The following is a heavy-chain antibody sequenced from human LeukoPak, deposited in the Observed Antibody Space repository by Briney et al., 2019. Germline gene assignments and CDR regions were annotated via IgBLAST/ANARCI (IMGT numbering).Heavy chain of an antibody. Sequence: PGGSLRLSCAASGFTFSSYAMSWVRQAPGKGLEWVSVIYSGGSTYYADSVKGRFTISRDNSKNTLYLQMNSLRAEDTAVYYCAREGIAAAADYWGQGTLVTVSS. CDR3: AREGIAAAADY. V-gene: IGHV3-53*01. CDR2: IYSGGST. D-gene: IGHD6-13*01. CDR1: GFTFSSYA. J-gene: IGHJ4*02.